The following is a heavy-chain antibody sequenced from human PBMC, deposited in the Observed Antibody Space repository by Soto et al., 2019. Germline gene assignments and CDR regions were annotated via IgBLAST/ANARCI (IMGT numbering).Heavy chain of an antibody. V-gene: IGHV3-43*01. CDR3: AKDRTGYSSSWYAFDI. D-gene: IGHD6-13*01. J-gene: IGHJ3*02. Sequence: GESLKISCAASGFTFDDYTMHWVRQAPGKGLEWVSLISWDGGSTYYADSVKGRFTISRDNSKNSLYLQMNSLRTEDTALYYCAKDRTGYSSSWYAFDIWGQGTMVTVSS. CDR2: ISWDGGST. CDR1: GFTFDDYT.